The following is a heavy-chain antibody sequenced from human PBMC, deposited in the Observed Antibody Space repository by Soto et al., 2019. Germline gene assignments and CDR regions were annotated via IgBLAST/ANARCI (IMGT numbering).Heavy chain of an antibody. Sequence: ASVKVSCKASGYTFTSYYMHWVRQAPGQGLEWMGIINPSGGSTNYAQKFQGRVTMTRDTSTSTVYMELSSLRSEDTAVYYCARVYPSDTRYGYVGNNWFDPWGQGTLVTVSS. CDR2: INPSGGST. V-gene: IGHV1-46*03. D-gene: IGHD5-18*01. J-gene: IGHJ5*02. CDR1: GYTFTSYY. CDR3: ARVYPSDTRYGYVGNNWFDP.